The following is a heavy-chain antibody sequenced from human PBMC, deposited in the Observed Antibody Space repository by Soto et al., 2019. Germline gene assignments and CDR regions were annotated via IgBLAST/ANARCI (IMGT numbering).Heavy chain of an antibody. Sequence: ASVKVSCKASAYTFTSYGISWVRQAPGQGLEWMGWISAYNGNTNYAQKLRGRVTMTTDTSRSTAYRELRSLRSDDTAVYYCARIERWLAPYYFGYWGKGTRVTASS. CDR3: ARIERWLAPYYFGY. J-gene: IGHJ4*02. CDR1: AYTFTSYG. CDR2: ISAYNGNT. V-gene: IGHV1-18*01. D-gene: IGHD6-19*01.